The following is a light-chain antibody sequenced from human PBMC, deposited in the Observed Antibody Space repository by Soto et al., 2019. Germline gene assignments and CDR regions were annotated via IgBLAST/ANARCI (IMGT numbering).Light chain of an antibody. V-gene: IGKV1-27*01. J-gene: IGKJ2*01. CDR2: AAS. CDR3: QKYNIAPPMYT. Sequence: DIQMTQSPSSLSASVGDRVTITCRASQGISNYLAWYQQKPGKVPKLLIYAASTLQSGVPSRFSGSGSGTDFTLTINSLQPEDVATYYCQKYNIAPPMYTFGQGTKLEIK. CDR1: QGISNY.